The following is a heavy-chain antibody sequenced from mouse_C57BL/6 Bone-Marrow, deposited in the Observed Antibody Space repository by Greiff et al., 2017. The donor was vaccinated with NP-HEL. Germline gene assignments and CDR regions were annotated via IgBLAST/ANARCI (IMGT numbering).Heavy chain of an antibody. J-gene: IGHJ4*01. CDR3: ARYGNLYAMDY. V-gene: IGHV3-6*01. Sequence: LEESGPGLVKPSQSLSLTCSVTGYSITSGYYWNWIRQFPGNKLEWMGYISYDGSNNYNPSLKNRISITRDTSKNQFFLKLNSVTTEDTATYYCARYGNLYAMDYWGQGTSVTVSS. CDR1: GYSITSGYY. CDR2: ISYDGSN. D-gene: IGHD2-1*01.